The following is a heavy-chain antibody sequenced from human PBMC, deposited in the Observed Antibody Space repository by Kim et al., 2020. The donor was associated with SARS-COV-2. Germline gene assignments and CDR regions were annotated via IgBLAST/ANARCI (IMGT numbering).Heavy chain of an antibody. Sequence: GGSLRLSCAASGFTFSSSEMNWVRQAPGKGLEWVSYISSGAYVIHYADSVKGRFTLSRDNAKNSLYLQMNSLRAEDTAVYYCARGPGAVYHGYVDYLGQG. CDR1: GFTFSSSE. CDR2: ISSGAYVI. J-gene: IGHJ4*02. CDR3: ARGPGAVYHGYVDY. V-gene: IGHV3-48*03. D-gene: IGHD2-8*01.